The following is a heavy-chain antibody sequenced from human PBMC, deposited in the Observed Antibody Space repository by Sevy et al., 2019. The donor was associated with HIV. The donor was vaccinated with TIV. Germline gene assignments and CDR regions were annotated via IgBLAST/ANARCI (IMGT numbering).Heavy chain of an antibody. V-gene: IGHV3-7*01. J-gene: IGHJ3*02. Sequence: GGSLRLSCAASGFTFSSYWMSWVRQAPGKGLEWVANIKQDGSEKYYVDSVKGRFTISREKAKNSLYLQMNSLRAEDTAVYYCARESMVRGVTTDAFDIWGQGTMVTVSS. CDR3: ARESMVRGVTTDAFDI. CDR1: GFTFSSYW. D-gene: IGHD3-10*01. CDR2: IKQDGSEK.